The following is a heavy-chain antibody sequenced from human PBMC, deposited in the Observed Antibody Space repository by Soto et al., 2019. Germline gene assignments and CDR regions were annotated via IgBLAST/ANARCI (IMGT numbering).Heavy chain of an antibody. CDR2: IDNAGTDS. CDR1: GFTLTGRS. J-gene: IGHJ6*04. Sequence: EVQLVESGGGLVQPGGSLRLSCAASGFTLTGRSMHWVRQAPGKGLVWVSGIDNAGTDSTYADSVKGRFTSSRDNAKNMLYLQMNSLRVEDTAVYYSARGCFGPDVWGKGTSVTVSS. CDR3: ARGCFGPDV. V-gene: IGHV3-74*01. D-gene: IGHD3-10*01.